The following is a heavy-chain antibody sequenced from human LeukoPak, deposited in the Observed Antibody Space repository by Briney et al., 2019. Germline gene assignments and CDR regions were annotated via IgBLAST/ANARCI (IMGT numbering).Heavy chain of an antibody. CDR3: ARLDSSGYYADY. J-gene: IGHJ4*02. CDR2: IYYSRPL. V-gene: IGHV4-59*08. CDR1: GASISAYS. D-gene: IGHD3-22*01. Sequence: AETLSLTGRVLGASISAYSWSWIRRSPGKGLDWIGYIYYSRPLNYTSSLKRRVTISVDTSQNQFSLKRSSATAANTAVYYCARLDSSGYYADYWGQGTLVTVSS.